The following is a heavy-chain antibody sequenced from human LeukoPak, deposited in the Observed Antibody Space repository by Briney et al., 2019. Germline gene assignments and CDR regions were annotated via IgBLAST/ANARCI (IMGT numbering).Heavy chain of an antibody. CDR2: ISSSSSYI. CDR1: GFSFSSYS. CDR3: ARDHIAADAFDI. J-gene: IGHJ3*02. Sequence: GGSLRLSCAASGFSFSSYSMKWVRQAPGKGLEWVSSISSSSSYIYYADSVKGRFTISRDNAKNSLYLQMNSLRAEDTAVYYCARDHIAADAFDIWGQGTMVTVSS. V-gene: IGHV3-21*01. D-gene: IGHD6-13*01.